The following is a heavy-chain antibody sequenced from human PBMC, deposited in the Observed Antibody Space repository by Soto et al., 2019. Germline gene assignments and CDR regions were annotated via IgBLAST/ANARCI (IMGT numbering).Heavy chain of an antibody. V-gene: IGHV4-39*01. Sequence: PXETLCLTCPGSGVTFSSSGYYGGWIRQPPGKGLEWSGSIDYSGSTYYNTSLKSRVSISVDTSQNQFSLKLSSVTAADTAVYYCARRYYYYGMDVWGQGTQVTVYS. CDR1: GVTFSSSGYY. J-gene: IGHJ6*02. CDR3: ARRYYYYGMDV. CDR2: IDYSGST. D-gene: IGHD3-16*01.